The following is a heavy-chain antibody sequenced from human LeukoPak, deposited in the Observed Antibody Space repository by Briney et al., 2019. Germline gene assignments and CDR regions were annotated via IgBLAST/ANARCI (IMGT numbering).Heavy chain of an antibody. CDR1: GFTFSSYW. D-gene: IGHD4-17*01. CDR3: ARANKDYGDYGDPDAFDI. CDR2: IKQDGSEK. J-gene: IGHJ3*02. Sequence: GGSLRLSCAASGFTFSSYWMSWVRQAPGKGLEWVANIKQDGSEKYYVDSVKGRFTISRDNAKNSLYLQMNSLRAEDTAVYYCARANKDYGDYGDPDAFDIWGQGTMVTVSS. V-gene: IGHV3-7*01.